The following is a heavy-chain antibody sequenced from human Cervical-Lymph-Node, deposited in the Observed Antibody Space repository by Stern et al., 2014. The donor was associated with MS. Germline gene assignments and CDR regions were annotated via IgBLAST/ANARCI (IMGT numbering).Heavy chain of an antibody. CDR3: ARDRDYGVHDS. Sequence: HVQLQESGPGLVKPSETLSLTCTVSGGSISSSYWSWIRQPPGKGLEWIGYVYYIGSTNYNPSLKSRVTISLNTSKNQFSLNLRSMTAADTAVYYCARDRDYGVHDSWGQGTLVTVSS. D-gene: IGHD4-17*01. V-gene: IGHV4-59*01. CDR2: VYYIGST. CDR1: GGSISSSY. J-gene: IGHJ5*01.